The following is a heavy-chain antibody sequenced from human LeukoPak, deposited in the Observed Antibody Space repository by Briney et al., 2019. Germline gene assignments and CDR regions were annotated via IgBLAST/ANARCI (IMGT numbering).Heavy chain of an antibody. D-gene: IGHD3-10*01. CDR1: GFTLSSYA. V-gene: IGHV3-23*01. Sequence: GGSLRLSCAASGFTLSSYAMSWVRQAPGKGLEWVSAISGSGGSTYYAGSVKGRFTISRDNSKNTLYLQMNSLRAEDTAVYYCAKDALTREWFGEATFDYWGQGTLVTVSS. CDR2: ISGSGGST. CDR3: AKDALTREWFGEATFDY. J-gene: IGHJ4*02.